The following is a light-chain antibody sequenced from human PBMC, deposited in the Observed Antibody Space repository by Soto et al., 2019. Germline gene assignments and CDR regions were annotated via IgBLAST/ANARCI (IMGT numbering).Light chain of an antibody. Sequence: ENVLTQSQGTLSLSPGERSTLSCISSQTVSGSYVAWYQQKPGQTPRLLIYGASSRATGIPDRFSGSGSGTDFTLTISRLEPEDFAVYHCQQYGDSPLTFGGGTKVDIK. CDR3: QQYGDSPLT. J-gene: IGKJ4*01. CDR1: QTVSGSY. CDR2: GAS. V-gene: IGKV3-20*01.